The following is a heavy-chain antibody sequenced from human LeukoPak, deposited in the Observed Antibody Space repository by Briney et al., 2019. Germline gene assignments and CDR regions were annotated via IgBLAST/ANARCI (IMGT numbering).Heavy chain of an antibody. V-gene: IGHV3-48*01. Sequence: PGGSLRLSCAASGFTFSSYSMDWVRQAPGKGLEWVSYISSSSSTIYYADSVKGRFTISRDNAKNSLYLQMNSLRAEDTAVYYCARDPPGYGGNSAFDYWGQGTLVTVSS. CDR3: ARDPPGYGGNSAFDY. CDR2: ISSSSSTI. D-gene: IGHD4-23*01. J-gene: IGHJ4*02. CDR1: GFTFSSYS.